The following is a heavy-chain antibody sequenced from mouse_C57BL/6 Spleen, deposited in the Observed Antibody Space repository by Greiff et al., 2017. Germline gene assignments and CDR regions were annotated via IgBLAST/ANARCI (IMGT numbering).Heavy chain of an antibody. CDR3: TREDYGSFFDY. Sequence: QVQLQQSGAELVRPGASVTLSCKASGYTFTDYEMHWVKQTPVHGLEWIGAIDPETGGTAYNQKFKGKAILTADKSSSTAYMELRSLTSEDSAVYYCTREDYGSFFDYWGRGTTLTVSS. D-gene: IGHD1-1*01. J-gene: IGHJ2*01. V-gene: IGHV1-15*01. CDR2: IDPETGGT. CDR1: GYTFTDYE.